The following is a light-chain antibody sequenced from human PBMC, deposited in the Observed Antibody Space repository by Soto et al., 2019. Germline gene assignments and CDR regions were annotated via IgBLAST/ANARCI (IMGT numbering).Light chain of an antibody. CDR3: SSYTSISTLYV. Sequence: QSALTQPASVSGSPGQSITISCTGTNSDVGGYNYVSWYQQHPGKAPELMIYEVRHRPSGVSNRFSGSKSDNTASLTISGLQAEDEADYYCSSYTSISTLYVFGTGTKVTVL. CDR2: EVR. V-gene: IGLV2-14*01. CDR1: NSDVGGYNY. J-gene: IGLJ1*01.